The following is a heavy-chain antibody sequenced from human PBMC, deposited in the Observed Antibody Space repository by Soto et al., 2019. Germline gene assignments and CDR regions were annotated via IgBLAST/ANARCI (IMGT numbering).Heavy chain of an antibody. CDR1: AASVSGNRAT. Sequence: SQTLSLTCAISAASVSGNRATWNWNRQSQSRGLEWLGRTYYRSKWYNEYTVSVKSRISIDPDTSKNHFSLQLNSVTPEDTAVYYCAKGSDYNKGVLDYWGQGTLVTVSS. J-gene: IGHJ4*02. CDR3: AKGSDYNKGVLDY. V-gene: IGHV6-1*01. CDR2: TYYRSKWYN. D-gene: IGHD5-12*01.